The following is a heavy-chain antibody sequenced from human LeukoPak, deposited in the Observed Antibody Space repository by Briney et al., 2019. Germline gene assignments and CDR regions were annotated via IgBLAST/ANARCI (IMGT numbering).Heavy chain of an antibody. Sequence: GGSLRLSCAVSGFTFNRYAMSWVGQAPGKGPEWVSGISSGGSDTFYADCVKGRFTISRDNAKNSLYLQMNSLRAEDTAVYYCAELGITMIGGVWGKGTTVTISS. J-gene: IGHJ6*04. V-gene: IGHV3-23*01. CDR2: ISSGGSDT. CDR3: AELGITMIGGV. CDR1: GFTFNRYA. D-gene: IGHD3-10*02.